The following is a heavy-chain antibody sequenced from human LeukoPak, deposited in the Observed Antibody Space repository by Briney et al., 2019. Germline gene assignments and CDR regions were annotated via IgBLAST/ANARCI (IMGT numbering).Heavy chain of an antibody. Sequence: ASVKVSCKASGYTFTSFDMNWVRQAPGQGLEWMGGIIPIFGTANYAQKFQGRVTITADKSTSTAYMELSSLRSEDTAVYYCARGRPTTSIAAAGVNWFDPWGQGTLVTVSS. CDR2: IIPIFGTA. J-gene: IGHJ5*02. V-gene: IGHV1-69*06. D-gene: IGHD6-13*01. CDR3: ARGRPTTSIAAAGVNWFDP. CDR1: GYTFTSFD.